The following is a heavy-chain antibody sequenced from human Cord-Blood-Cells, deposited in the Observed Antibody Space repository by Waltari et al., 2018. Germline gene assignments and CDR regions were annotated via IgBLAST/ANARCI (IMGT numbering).Heavy chain of an antibody. D-gene: IGHD4-4*01. CDR3: ARGPPTVTTYYFDY. CDR2: IYSGGST. Sequence: EVQLVESGGGLIQPGGSLSLSCAASGFPASSNYMSWVRQAPGKGLEWVSVIYSGGSTYYADSVKGRFTISRDNSKNTLYLQMNSLRAEDTAVYYCARGPPTVTTYYFDYWGQGTLVTVSS. J-gene: IGHJ4*02. V-gene: IGHV3-53*01. CDR1: GFPASSNY.